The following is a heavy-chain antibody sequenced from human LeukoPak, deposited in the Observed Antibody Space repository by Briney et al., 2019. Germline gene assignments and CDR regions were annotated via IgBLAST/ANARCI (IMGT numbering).Heavy chain of an antibody. J-gene: IGHJ4*02. CDR2: IYSSGST. CDR3: ARDKEASSSWYFDY. Sequence: SETLSLACTVSGGSISSYYWSWIRQPAGKGLEWIGRIYSSGSTNYNPSLKRRVTMSVDTSKNQLSLKLGSVTAADTAVYYCARDKEASSSWYFDYWGQGTLVTVSS. CDR1: GGSISSYY. D-gene: IGHD6-13*01. V-gene: IGHV4-4*07.